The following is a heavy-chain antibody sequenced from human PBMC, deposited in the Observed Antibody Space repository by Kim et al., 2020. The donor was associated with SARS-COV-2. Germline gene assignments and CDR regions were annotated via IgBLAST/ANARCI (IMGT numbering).Heavy chain of an antibody. CDR3: ARSPGTLYSSSWSVVFDAFDI. Sequence: SETLSLTCTVSGGSVSSGSYYWSWIRQPPGKGLEWIGYIYYSGSTNYNPSLKSRVTISVDTSKNQFSLKLSSVTAADTAVYYCARSPGTLYSSSWSVVFDAFDIWGQGTMVTVSS. CDR1: GGSVSSGSYY. V-gene: IGHV4-61*01. J-gene: IGHJ3*02. D-gene: IGHD6-13*01. CDR2: IYYSGST.